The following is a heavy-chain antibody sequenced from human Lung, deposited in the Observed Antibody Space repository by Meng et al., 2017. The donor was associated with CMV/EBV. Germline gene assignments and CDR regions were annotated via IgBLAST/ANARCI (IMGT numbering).Heavy chain of an antibody. Sequence: QVQLRGSGPALVKPSAALSLPCPVSADSITNHNWWAWVRQTPGKGLDWIVEIPHRGSSAYNPSLKSRVSMSIDKSKNQFSLKLTSVTAADTSVYHCLRRSGGSVWGQGTLVTVSS. CDR1: ADSITNHNW. V-gene: IGHV4-4*02. CDR2: IPHRGSS. CDR3: LRRSGGSV. J-gene: IGHJ1*01. D-gene: IGHD3-10*01.